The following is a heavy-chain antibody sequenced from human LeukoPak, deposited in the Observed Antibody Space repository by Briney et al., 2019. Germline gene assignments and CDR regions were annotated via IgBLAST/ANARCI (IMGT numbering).Heavy chain of an antibody. CDR3: ARFPGNEYYYDSSGYYFPWFDP. CDR1: GGSISSSSSY. Sequence: SETLSLTCTVSGGSISSSSSYWGWIRQPPGKGLEWIGSIYYSGSTYYNPSLKSRVTISVDTSKNQFSLKLSSVTAADTAVYYCARFPGNEYYYDSSGYYFPWFDPWGQGTLVTVSS. D-gene: IGHD3-22*01. V-gene: IGHV4-39*01. J-gene: IGHJ5*02. CDR2: IYYSGST.